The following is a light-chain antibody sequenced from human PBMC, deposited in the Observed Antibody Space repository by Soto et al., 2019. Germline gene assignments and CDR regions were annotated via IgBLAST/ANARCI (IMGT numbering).Light chain of an antibody. Sequence: DIQLTQFPSTLSASVGDRVTITCRASHSITNWLAWYQQKPGKAPNLLIYKASSLESGVPSRFSGSGSGTKFTLTSSSLHPDDFATYYCQHYNSYPWTFGQGTKVEIK. V-gene: IGKV1-5*03. J-gene: IGKJ1*01. CDR2: KAS. CDR3: QHYNSYPWT. CDR1: HSITNW.